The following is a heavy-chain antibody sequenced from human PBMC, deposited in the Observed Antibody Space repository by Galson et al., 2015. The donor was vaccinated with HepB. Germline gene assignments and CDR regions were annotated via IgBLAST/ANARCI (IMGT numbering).Heavy chain of an antibody. CDR3: ARKSFDSSNYYDY. Sequence: SLRLSCAASGFIFSEYYMNWNRLTPGKGLEWISYISTSSTHTNYADSVKGRFTISRDNARNAVYLQMNRLRVDDTAVYFCARKSFDSSNYYDYWGRGILVTVSS. D-gene: IGHD3-22*01. V-gene: IGHV3-11*06. CDR2: ISTSSTHT. CDR1: GFIFSEYY. J-gene: IGHJ4*02.